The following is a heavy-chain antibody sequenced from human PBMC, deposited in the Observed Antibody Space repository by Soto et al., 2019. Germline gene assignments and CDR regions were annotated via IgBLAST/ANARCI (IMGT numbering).Heavy chain of an antibody. Sequence: LRLSWAAAGFALSTYAMTWVRQAPGKALEWVSVSSGNGSSSYNAASVQGRFTITRDNSKNTLFLQMNGLRAEDTAVYYCAKVTKRAAAGRYEYYKYGMDVWGQGTTVTVSS. V-gene: IGHV3-23*01. D-gene: IGHD6-13*01. CDR1: GFALSTYA. J-gene: IGHJ6*02. CDR3: AKVTKRAAAGRYEYYKYGMDV. CDR2: SSGNGSSS.